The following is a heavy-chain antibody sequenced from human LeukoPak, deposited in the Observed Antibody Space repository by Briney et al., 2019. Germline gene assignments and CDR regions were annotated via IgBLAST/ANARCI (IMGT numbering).Heavy chain of an antibody. CDR3: ARGKLHIVVVTAIYY. CDR2: ISYEGSNK. V-gene: IGHV3-30-3*01. J-gene: IGHJ4*02. CDR1: GFTFSSYA. Sequence: QPGGSLRLSCAASGFTFSSYAMHWVRQAPGKGLEWVAVISYEGSNKYYADSVKGRFTISRDNSKNTLYLQMNSLRAEDTAVYYCARGKLHIVVVTAIYYWGQGTLVTVSS. D-gene: IGHD2-21*02.